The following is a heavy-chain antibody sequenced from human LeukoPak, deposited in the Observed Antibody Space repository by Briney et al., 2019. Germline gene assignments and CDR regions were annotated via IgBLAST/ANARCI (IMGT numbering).Heavy chain of an antibody. CDR2: IYPGDSDT. CDR1: GCSFTSYW. J-gene: IGHJ6*02. CDR3: ARVTAMAPYYYYGMDV. D-gene: IGHD5-18*01. V-gene: IGHV5-51*01. Sequence: GESLKISCKGSGCSFTSYWIGCVRQMPGKGLEWMGIIYPGDSDTRYSPSFQGQVTISADKSISTAYLQWSSLKASDTAMYYCARVTAMAPYYYYGMDVWGQGTTVTVSS.